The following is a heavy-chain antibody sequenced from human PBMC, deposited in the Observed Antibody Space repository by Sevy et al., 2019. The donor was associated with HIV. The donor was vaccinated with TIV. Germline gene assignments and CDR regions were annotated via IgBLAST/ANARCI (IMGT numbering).Heavy chain of an antibody. CDR1: GGSISSSSYY. V-gene: IGHV4-39*01. D-gene: IGHD2-21*01. Sequence: SETLSLTCTVSGGSISSSSYYWAWIRQPPGKGLEWIGSVYYTGSTHNNPSLKSRVTISADRSKNEFSLKLTSVTAADTAVYYCARPNSDWSVYGFDVWGQGTTVTVSS. CDR3: ARPNSDWSVYGFDV. CDR2: VYYTGST. J-gene: IGHJ6*02.